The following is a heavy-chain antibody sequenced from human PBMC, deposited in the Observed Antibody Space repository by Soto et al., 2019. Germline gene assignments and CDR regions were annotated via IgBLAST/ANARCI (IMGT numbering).Heavy chain of an antibody. J-gene: IGHJ4*02. CDR2: IYYSGST. CDR3: AGSPFASGFDY. V-gene: IGHV4-39*01. D-gene: IGHD3-10*01. CDR1: GGSISSSSYY. Sequence: SETLSLTCTVSGGSISSSSYYWGWIRQPPGKGLEWIGSIYYSGSTYYNPSLKSRVTISVDTSKNQFSLKLSSVTAADTAVYYCAGSPFASGFDYWGQGTLVTVSS.